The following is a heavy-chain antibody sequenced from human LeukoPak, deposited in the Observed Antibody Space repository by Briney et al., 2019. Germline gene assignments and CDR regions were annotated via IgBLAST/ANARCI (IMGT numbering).Heavy chain of an antibody. CDR3: ARFLSGYYSNYFDY. D-gene: IGHD3-22*01. J-gene: IGHJ4*02. CDR1: GFSFSNYA. Sequence: PGGSLRLSCVASGFSFSNYAMSWVRQAPGKGLEWVSGTSGSGSDTFYAESVKGRFTISRDNSKNTLYLQMNSLRAEDTAVYYCARFLSGYYSNYFDYWGQGTLVTVSS. V-gene: IGHV3-23*01. CDR2: TSGSGSDT.